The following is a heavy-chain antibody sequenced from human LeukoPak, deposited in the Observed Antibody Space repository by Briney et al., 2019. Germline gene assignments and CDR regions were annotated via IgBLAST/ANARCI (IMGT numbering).Heavy chain of an antibody. CDR3: ARGGLGSWTFDS. CDR2: ISSSGSTI. D-gene: IGHD1-26*01. CDR1: GFIFSTYS. V-gene: IGHV3-48*04. J-gene: IGHJ4*02. Sequence: PGGSLRLSCAASGFIFSTYSMNWVRQAPGKGLEWVSYISSSGSTIYYADSVKGRFTISRDNAKYSLYLQMNSLRAEDTAVYYCARGGLGSWTFDSWGQGTLVTVSP.